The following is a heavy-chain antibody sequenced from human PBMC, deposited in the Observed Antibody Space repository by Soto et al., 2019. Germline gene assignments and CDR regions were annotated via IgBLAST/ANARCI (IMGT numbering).Heavy chain of an antibody. J-gene: IGHJ5*01. D-gene: IGHD1-26*01. V-gene: IGHV3-23*01. CDR1: GFRFRTRA. Sequence: EVQLLESGGGLVQPGGSLRLSCAASGFRFRTRAMSWVRQAPGKGLEWVASIRPGGDSTYYADYVKGRFAVSRDNSNVTLYLKMDSLRVEDTAIYYCTTHEEGAPWAGGFDSWGQGTLVTVSS. CDR2: IRPGGDST. CDR3: TTHEEGAPWAGGFDS.